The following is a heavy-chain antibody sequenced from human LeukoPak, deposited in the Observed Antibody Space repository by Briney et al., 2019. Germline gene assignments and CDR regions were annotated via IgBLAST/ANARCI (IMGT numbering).Heavy chain of an antibody. V-gene: IGHV4-30-4*01. Sequence: SETLSLTCTVSGGSISSGDYYWSWIRQPPGKGLEWIGYIYYSGSTYYNPSLKSRVTISVDTSKNQFSLKLSSVTAADTAVYYCARRSIAAAGNWFDPWGQGTLVTVSS. J-gene: IGHJ5*02. CDR2: IYYSGST. CDR1: GGSISSGDYY. D-gene: IGHD6-13*01. CDR3: ARRSIAAAGNWFDP.